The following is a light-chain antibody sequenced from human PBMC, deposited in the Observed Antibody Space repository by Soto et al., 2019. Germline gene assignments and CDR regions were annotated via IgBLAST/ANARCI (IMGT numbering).Light chain of an antibody. J-gene: IGKJ1*01. CDR3: QQYGGSSWT. V-gene: IGKV3-20*01. CDR1: QSVSSSY. Sequence: EIVLTQSPGTLSLSPGERATLCCRASQSVSSSYLAWYQQKPGQAPRLLIFGASSRATGIPDRFSGSGSGTDFTLTISRLEPEDFAVYYCQQYGGSSWTFGQGTKVDIK. CDR2: GAS.